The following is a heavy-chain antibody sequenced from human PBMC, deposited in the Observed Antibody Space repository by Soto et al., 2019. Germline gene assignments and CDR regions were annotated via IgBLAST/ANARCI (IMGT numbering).Heavy chain of an antibody. CDR1: GDSISSSTYF. CDR3: ARIGRYCSGGSCYSIYYYGMDV. J-gene: IGHJ6*02. V-gene: IGHV4-39*01. D-gene: IGHD2-15*01. Sequence: SETLSLTCTVSGDSISSSTYFWGWIRQPPGKGLEWIGSVDYSGTTYYNTSLRTRATIPVDTSKNQFSLKLSSVTAADTAVYYCARIGRYCSGGSCYSIYYYGMDVWGQGTTVTVSS. CDR2: VDYSGTT.